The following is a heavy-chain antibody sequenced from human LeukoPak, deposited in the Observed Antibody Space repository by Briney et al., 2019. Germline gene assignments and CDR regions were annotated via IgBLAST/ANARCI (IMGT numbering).Heavy chain of an antibody. CDR1: GFTFSSYS. CDR3: ARSRSSWHGNALYYFDY. D-gene: IGHD6-13*01. V-gene: IGHV3-48*01. Sequence: PGGSLRLSCAASGFTFSSYSMNWVRQAPGKGLEWVSYISSSSSTIYYADSVKGRFTISRDNAKNSLYLQMNSLRAEDTAVYYCARSRSSWHGNALYYFDYWGQGTLVTVSS. CDR2: ISSSSSTI. J-gene: IGHJ4*02.